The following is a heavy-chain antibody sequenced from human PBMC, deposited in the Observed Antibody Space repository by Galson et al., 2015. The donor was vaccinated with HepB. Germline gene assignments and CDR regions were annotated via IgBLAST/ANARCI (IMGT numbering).Heavy chain of an antibody. V-gene: IGHV1-2*06. Sequence: SVKVSCKASGYTFTGYYMHWVRQAPGQGPEWMGRINPNSGATNYAQNFKGRVTMTRDTSISIAYMELSRLRSDDTAVYYCARAETRTIDYWGQGTLVTV. J-gene: IGHJ4*02. D-gene: IGHD1-7*01. CDR2: INPNSGAT. CDR3: ARAETRTIDY. CDR1: GYTFTGYY.